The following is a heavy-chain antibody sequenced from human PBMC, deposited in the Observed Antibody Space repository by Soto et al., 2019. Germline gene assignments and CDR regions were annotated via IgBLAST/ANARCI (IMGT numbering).Heavy chain of an antibody. J-gene: IGHJ4*02. CDR3: ARHHRQYQLLYFGFDY. D-gene: IGHD2-2*02. Sequence: SETLSLTCTVSGGSISSSSYYWGWIRQPPGKGLEWIGSIYYSGSTYYNPSLKSRVTISVDTSKNQFSLKLSSVTAADTAVYYCARHHRQYQLLYFGFDYWGQGTLVTVSS. CDR2: IYYSGST. V-gene: IGHV4-39*01. CDR1: GGSISSSSYY.